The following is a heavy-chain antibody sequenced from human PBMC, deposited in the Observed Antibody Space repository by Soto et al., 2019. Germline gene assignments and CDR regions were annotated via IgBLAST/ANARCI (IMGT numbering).Heavy chain of an antibody. V-gene: IGHV3-74*01. CDR2: INSDGSST. CDR3: ARSIAAGVNWFDP. J-gene: IGHJ5*02. Sequence: GGSLRLSCAASGFSFSSYWMHWVRQAPGKGLVWVSRINSDGSSTSYADSVKGRFTISRDNAKNTLYLQMNSLRAEDTAVYYCARSIAAGVNWFDPWGQGTLVTVSS. D-gene: IGHD2-15*01. CDR1: GFSFSSYW.